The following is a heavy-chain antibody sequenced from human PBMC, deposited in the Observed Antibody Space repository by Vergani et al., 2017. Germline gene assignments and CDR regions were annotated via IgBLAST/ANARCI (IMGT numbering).Heavy chain of an antibody. D-gene: IGHD1-7*01. V-gene: IGHV4-59*01. Sequence: QVQLQESGPGLVKPSETLSLTCTVSGGSISSYYWSWIRQPPGKGLEWIGYIYYSGSTNYNPSLKSRVTISVDTSKNQFSLKLSSVTAAGTAVYYCAREYNWNYMGWFDPWGQGTLVTVSS. J-gene: IGHJ5*02. CDR1: GGSISSYY. CDR2: IYYSGST. CDR3: AREYNWNYMGWFDP.